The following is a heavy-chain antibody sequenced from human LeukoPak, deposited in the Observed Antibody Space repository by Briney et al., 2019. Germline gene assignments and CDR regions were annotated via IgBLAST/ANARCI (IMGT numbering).Heavy chain of an antibody. D-gene: IGHD1-26*01. V-gene: IGHV3-23*01. CDR2: ISGSGGST. CDR3: AKGFGSYYFDY. Sequence: GGSLRLSCAASGFTFSDYFMSWIRQGPGKGLEWVSAISGSGGSTYYADSVKGRFTISRDNSKNTLYLQMNSLRAEDTAVYYCAKGFGSYYFDYWGQGTLVTVSS. J-gene: IGHJ4*02. CDR1: GFTFSDYF.